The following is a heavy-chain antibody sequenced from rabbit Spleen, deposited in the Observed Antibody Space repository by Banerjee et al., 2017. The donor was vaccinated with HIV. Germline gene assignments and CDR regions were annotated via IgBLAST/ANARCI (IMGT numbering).Heavy chain of an antibody. CDR2: IAGSSSGFT. D-gene: IGHD8-1*01. CDR1: GFSFSSSDY. V-gene: IGHV1S45*01. Sequence: QEQLVESGGGLVKPEGSLALTCKASGFSFSSSDYICWVRQAPGKGLEWISCIAGSSSGFTYSATWAKGRFTCSKTSSTTVTLQMTSLTAADTATYFCARDTGSSFSSYGMDLWGPGTSSPS. J-gene: IGHJ6*01. CDR3: ARDTGSSFSSYGMDL.